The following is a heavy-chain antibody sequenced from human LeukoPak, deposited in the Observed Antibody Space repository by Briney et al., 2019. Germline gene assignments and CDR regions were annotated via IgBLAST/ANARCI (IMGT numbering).Heavy chain of an antibody. Sequence: GESLKISCKASGYSFTNYWIGWVRQMPGEGLEWMGRIDPSDSYTNYSPSFQGHVTISADKSISTVYLQWSSLKASDTAMYYCARHSAGIVVAGKWGQGTLVTVSS. CDR3: ARHSAGIVVAGK. D-gene: IGHD6-19*01. J-gene: IGHJ4*02. CDR2: IDPSDSYT. CDR1: GYSFTNYW. V-gene: IGHV5-10-1*01.